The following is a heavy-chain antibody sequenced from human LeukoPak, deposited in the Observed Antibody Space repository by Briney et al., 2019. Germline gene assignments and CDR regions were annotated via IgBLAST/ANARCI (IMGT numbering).Heavy chain of an antibody. Sequence: ASVKVSCKASGYTFTSYAMHWVRQAPGQRLEWMGWINAGNGNTKYSQKFQGRVTITRDTSASTAYMELSSLRSEDTAVYYCARDRGFEYCSSTSCHTRNWFDPWGQGTLVTVSS. CDR2: INAGNGNT. CDR1: GYTFTSYA. CDR3: ARDRGFEYCSSTSCHTRNWFDP. J-gene: IGHJ5*02. D-gene: IGHD2-2*01. V-gene: IGHV1-3*01.